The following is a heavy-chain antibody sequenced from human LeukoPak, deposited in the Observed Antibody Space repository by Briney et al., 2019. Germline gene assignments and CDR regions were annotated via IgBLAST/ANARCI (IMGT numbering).Heavy chain of an antibody. Sequence: ASVKVSCKASGGTFSSYAISWVRQAPGQGLEWMGGIIPIFGTANYAQKFQGRVTITADESTSTAYMELGSLRSEDTAVYYCARVSDSRGSYYYYGMDVWGQGTTVTVSS. CDR3: ARVSDSRGSYYYYGMDV. CDR1: GGTFSSYA. J-gene: IGHJ6*02. CDR2: IIPIFGTA. V-gene: IGHV1-69*13. D-gene: IGHD3-10*01.